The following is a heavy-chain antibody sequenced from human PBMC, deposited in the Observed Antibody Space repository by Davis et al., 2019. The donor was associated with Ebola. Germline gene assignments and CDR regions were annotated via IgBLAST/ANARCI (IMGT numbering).Heavy chain of an antibody. Sequence: GESLKISCAASGFTFSGSAMHWVRQASGKGLEWVGRIRSKANSYATAYAASVKGRFTISRDDSKNTAYLQMNSLKTEDTAVYYCTTAPLRVTIFGVDEYWGQGTLVTVSS. D-gene: IGHD3-3*01. V-gene: IGHV3-73*01. CDR3: TTAPLRVTIFGVDEY. J-gene: IGHJ4*02. CDR1: GFTFSGSA. CDR2: IRSKANSYAT.